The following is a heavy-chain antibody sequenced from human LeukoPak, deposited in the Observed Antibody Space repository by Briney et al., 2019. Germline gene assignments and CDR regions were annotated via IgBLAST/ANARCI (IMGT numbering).Heavy chain of an antibody. CDR1: GYTFTSYD. Sequence: ASVKVSCKASGYTFTSYDINWVRQATGQGLEWMGWMNPNSGNTGYAQKFQGRVTMTRNTSISTAYMELSSLRSEDTAVYYCARYSSGWYTNWSDPWGQGTLVTVSS. J-gene: IGHJ5*02. V-gene: IGHV1-8*01. CDR2: MNPNSGNT. CDR3: ARYSSGWYTNWSDP. D-gene: IGHD6-19*01.